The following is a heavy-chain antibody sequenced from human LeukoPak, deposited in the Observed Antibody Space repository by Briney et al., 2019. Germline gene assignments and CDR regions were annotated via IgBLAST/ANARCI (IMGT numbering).Heavy chain of an antibody. CDR3: ARDTYYYDSRGYYSDY. J-gene: IGHJ4*02. CDR2: TYTSGST. Sequence: SETLSLTCTVSGGSISSGSYYWSWIRQPAGKGLEWIGRTYTSGSTNYNPSLKSRVTISVDTSKNQFSLKLSSVTAADTAVYYCARDTYYYDSRGYYSDYWDQGTLVTVSS. D-gene: IGHD3-22*01. CDR1: GGSISSGSYY. V-gene: IGHV4-61*02.